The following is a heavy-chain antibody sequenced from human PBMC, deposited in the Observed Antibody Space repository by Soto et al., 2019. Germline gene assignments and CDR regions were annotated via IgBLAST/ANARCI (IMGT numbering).Heavy chain of an antibody. J-gene: IGHJ4*02. D-gene: IGHD3-10*01. CDR1: GYAFTTYG. CDR3: ARGRYGEY. V-gene: IGHV1-18*01. Sequence: QVHLVQSGAEVKKPGASVKVSCQGSGYAFTTYGITWVRQAPGQGLEWMGWISAHNGNTNYAQKLQGRVTVTRDTSTSTAYMELRSLGYDDTAVYYCARGRYGEYWGQGAVVTVSS. CDR2: ISAHNGNT.